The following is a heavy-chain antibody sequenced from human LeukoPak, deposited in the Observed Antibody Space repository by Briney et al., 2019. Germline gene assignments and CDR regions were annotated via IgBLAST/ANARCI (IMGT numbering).Heavy chain of an antibody. V-gene: IGHV3-9*03. J-gene: IGHJ4*02. CDR3: AKVDSSGYYFDY. D-gene: IGHD3-22*01. CDR1: GFTFDDYA. CDR2: ISWNSGSI. Sequence: PGRSLRLSCAASGFTFDDYAMHWVRQAPGKGLEGVSGISWNSGSIVYADSVKGRFTISRDNAKNSLYLQMNSLRAEDMALYYCAKVDSSGYYFDYWGQGTLVTVSS.